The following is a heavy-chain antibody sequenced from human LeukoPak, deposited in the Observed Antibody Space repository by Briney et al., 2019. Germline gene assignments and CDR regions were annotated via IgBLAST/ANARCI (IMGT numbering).Heavy chain of an antibody. CDR1: GFTFSSHL. J-gene: IGHJ4*02. V-gene: IGHV3-74*01. D-gene: IGHD1-14*01. Sequence: GGSLRLSCAASGFTFSSHLMQWVRQAQGTGLVWVSSIKGDGTAPNYADSVKGRFTISRDNSKSTLYMQMSSLRVEDTAVYHCVRNFATGDWGQGTLVTVSS. CDR3: VRNFATGD. CDR2: IKGDGTAP.